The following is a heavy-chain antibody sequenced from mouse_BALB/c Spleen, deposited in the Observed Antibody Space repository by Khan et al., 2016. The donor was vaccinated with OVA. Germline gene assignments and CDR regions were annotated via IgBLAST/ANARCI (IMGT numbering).Heavy chain of an antibody. V-gene: IGHV1S132*01. D-gene: IGHD2-1*01. CDR2: IFPGTGTT. Sequence: QVQLQQSGAELVKPGASVKLSCKTSGYTFTSYWIQWVKQRPGQGLGWIGQIFPGTGTTYYNENFKGKATLTVDPSSNTAYMQFSSLTSKDAAVYCCARGYFGNYEFAYWGQGTLVTVSP. J-gene: IGHJ3*01. CDR1: GYTFTSYW. CDR3: ARGYFGNYEFAY.